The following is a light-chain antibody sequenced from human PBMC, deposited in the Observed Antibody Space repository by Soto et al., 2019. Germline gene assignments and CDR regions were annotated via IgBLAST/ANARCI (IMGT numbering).Light chain of an antibody. CDR1: QSISSW. CDR2: KAS. Sequence: DLQMTQSPSTLSASVGDRVTITCRASQSISSWLAWYQQKPGKAPKLLIYKASSLESGVPSRFSGSGSGTEFTLTISSLQPDDFATYYCQQYISYSWTFGQGTKVEIK. J-gene: IGKJ1*01. CDR3: QQYISYSWT. V-gene: IGKV1-5*03.